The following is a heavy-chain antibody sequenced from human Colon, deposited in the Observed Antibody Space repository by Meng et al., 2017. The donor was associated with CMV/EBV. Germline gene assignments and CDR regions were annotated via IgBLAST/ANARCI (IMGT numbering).Heavy chain of an antibody. D-gene: IGHD2-8*01. V-gene: IGHV3-30*02. CDR2: IRYDGTHT. J-gene: IGHJ6*02. CDR1: GFTFSNYG. Sequence: GESLKISCATSGFTFSNYGMHWVRRAPFKGLEWVAFIRYDGTHTFYADSVKGRFTVSRDNSKNMLYLQMDSLGPEDTAEYYCAKDSYCTNGVCYTSYYYYGMDVWGQGTTVTVSS. CDR3: AKDSYCTNGVCYTSYYYYGMDV.